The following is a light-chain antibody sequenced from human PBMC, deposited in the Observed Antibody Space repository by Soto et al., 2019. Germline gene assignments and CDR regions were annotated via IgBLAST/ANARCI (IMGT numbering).Light chain of an antibody. CDR1: QSIAEK. CDR3: QQYRSWPRT. CDR2: GAS. V-gene: IGKV3-15*01. Sequence: ILMTQSPDTLSVSPGERATLACRASQSIAEKVVRYQQKSGQAPRLLIYGASTRAAGVPARFSGSGSGTEFTLTISSLQSEDFAVYYCQQYRSWPRTFGQGTKVDIK. J-gene: IGKJ1*01.